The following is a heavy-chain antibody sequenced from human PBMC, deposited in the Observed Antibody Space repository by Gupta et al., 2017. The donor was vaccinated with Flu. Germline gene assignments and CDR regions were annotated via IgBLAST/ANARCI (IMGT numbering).Heavy chain of an antibody. CDR3: AKTTKTPYYYGMDV. V-gene: IGHV3-9*01. Sequence: DYAMHWVRQAPGKGLEWVSGISWNTGSIGYADSVKGRFTISRDNIKNSLYLQMNSLRAEDTALYYCAKTTKTPYYYGMDVWGQGTTVTVSS. CDR1: DYA. CDR2: ISWNTGSI. J-gene: IGHJ6*02. D-gene: IGHD1-26*01.